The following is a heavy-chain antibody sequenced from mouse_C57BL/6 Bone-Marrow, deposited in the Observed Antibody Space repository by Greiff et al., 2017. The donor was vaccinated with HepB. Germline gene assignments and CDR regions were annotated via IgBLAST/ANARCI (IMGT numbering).Heavy chain of an antibody. CDR2: IDPSDSYT. Sequence: VQLQQPGAELVMPGASVKLSCKASGYTFTSYWMHWVKQRPGQGLEWIGEIDPSDSYTNYNQKFKGKSTLTVDKSSSTAYMQRSSLTSEDSAVYYCARRAITTVVAYYFDYWGQGTTLTVSS. J-gene: IGHJ2*01. CDR1: GYTFTSYW. CDR3: ARRAITTVVAYYFDY. D-gene: IGHD1-1*01. V-gene: IGHV1-69*01.